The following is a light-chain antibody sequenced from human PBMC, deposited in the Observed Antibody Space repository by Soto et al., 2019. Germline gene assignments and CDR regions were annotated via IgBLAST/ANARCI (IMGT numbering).Light chain of an antibody. CDR3: CSYAGSSTFYYV. V-gene: IGLV2-23*03. J-gene: IGLJ1*01. CDR1: SSDVGSDNL. Sequence: QSVLTQPASVSGPPGQSITISCTGTSSDVGSDNLVSWYQQHPGKAPKLMIYEGSKRPSGVSNRFSGSKSGNTSSLTISGLQAEDEADYYCCSYAGSSTFYYVFGTGTKVTVL. CDR2: EGS.